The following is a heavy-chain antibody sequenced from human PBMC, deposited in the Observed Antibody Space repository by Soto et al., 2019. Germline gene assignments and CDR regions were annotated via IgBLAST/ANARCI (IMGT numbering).Heavy chain of an antibody. V-gene: IGHV5-51*01. Sequence: GESLKSSFKGSGYSFTSDWIGWVRQMPGKVLGWMGIIYPGDYDTRYRPSFQGQVTISADRAIRTAYLQWSSPQASDTATYSCALPPYHYTSSVRDYYFEYWGHGTLDTVSS. CDR2: IYPGDYDT. J-gene: IGHJ4*01. CDR1: GYSFTSDW. D-gene: IGHD3-22*01. CDR3: ALPPYHYTSSVRDYYFEY.